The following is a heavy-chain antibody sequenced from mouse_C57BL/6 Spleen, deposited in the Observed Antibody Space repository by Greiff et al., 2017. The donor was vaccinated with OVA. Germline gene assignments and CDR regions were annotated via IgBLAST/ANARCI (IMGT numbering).Heavy chain of an antibody. CDR1: GFTFSSYA. V-gene: IGHV5-4*01. Sequence: EVQVVESGGGLVKPGGSLKLSCAASGFTFSSYAMSWVRQTPEKRLEWVATISDGGSYTYYPDNVKGRFTISRDNAKNNLYLQMSHLKSEDTAMYYCASPYYGSSYAMDYWGQGTSVTVSS. CDR3: ASPYYGSSYAMDY. CDR2: ISDGGSYT. D-gene: IGHD1-1*01. J-gene: IGHJ4*01.